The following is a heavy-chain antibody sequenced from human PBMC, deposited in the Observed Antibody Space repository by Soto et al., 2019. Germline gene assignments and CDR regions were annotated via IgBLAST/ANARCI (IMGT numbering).Heavy chain of an antibody. CDR2: ISSRSTYI. D-gene: IGHD6-13*01. Sequence: EVQLVESGGGLVKPGGSLRLSCAASGFTFSTYSMNWVRQAPGKGLEWVSCISSRSTYIYYADSVRGRFTISRDNAKNSLYLQMNRLRADDTAVYYCASMGEQLVPAYFDLWGRGTPVTVSS. CDR3: ASMGEQLVPAYFDL. CDR1: GFTFSTYS. J-gene: IGHJ2*01. V-gene: IGHV3-21*01.